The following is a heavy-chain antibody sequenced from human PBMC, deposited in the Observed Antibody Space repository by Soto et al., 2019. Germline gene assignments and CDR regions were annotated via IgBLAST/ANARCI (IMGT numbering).Heavy chain of an antibody. CDR2: FRASGDDGTA. CDR3: AKKVNSGSGSQYFDY. J-gene: IGHJ4*02. V-gene: IGHV3-23*01. Sequence: EVQLLESGGGLVQPGGSLRLSCVASGFTFSSYSMSWVRQAPGKGLEWVSGFRASGDDGTAYYADSVKGRFTISRDHSKNTLFLQMNSLRAEDTAIYSCAKKVNSGSGSQYFDYWGQGTLVTVSS. D-gene: IGHD3-10*01. CDR1: GFTFSSYS.